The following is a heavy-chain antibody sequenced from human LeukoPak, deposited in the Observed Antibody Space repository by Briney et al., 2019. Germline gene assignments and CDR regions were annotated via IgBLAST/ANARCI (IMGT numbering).Heavy chain of an antibody. D-gene: IGHD3-22*01. V-gene: IGHV1-18*01. CDR1: GYTFTSYV. CDR2: MSAYNGKT. Sequence: GVSVKVSCKASGYTFTSYVISGVRQAPGQGLEWMGWMSAYNGKTNYAQKIEGRDTMNTDTSTSTAYMELRRLRYDDTVVYYCARYYYDSSGYYYYYYYGMDVWGQGTTVTVSS. J-gene: IGHJ6*02. CDR3: ARYYYDSSGYYYYYYYGMDV.